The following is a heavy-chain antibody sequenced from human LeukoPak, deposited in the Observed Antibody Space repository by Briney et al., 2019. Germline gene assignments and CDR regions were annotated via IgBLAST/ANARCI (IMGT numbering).Heavy chain of an antibody. Sequence: ASVKVSCKASGYTFTSYDITWVRQAPGQGLEWMGWISNYNGKTIYAQNLQGRVTMTTDTSTSTAYVELRSLRSDDTAVYYCARGRATGGPGWFDPWGQGTLVTVSS. CDR3: ARGRATGGPGWFDP. D-gene: IGHD7-27*01. CDR2: ISNYNGKT. V-gene: IGHV1-18*01. J-gene: IGHJ5*02. CDR1: GYTFTSYD.